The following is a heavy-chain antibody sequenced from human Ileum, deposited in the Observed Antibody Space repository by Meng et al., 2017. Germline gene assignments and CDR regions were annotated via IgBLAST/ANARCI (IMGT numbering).Heavy chain of an antibody. CDR3: ARDLTPIGPIDY. Sequence: ASVKVSCKASGYTFTSYGISWVRQAPGQGLEWMGWISAYNGNTKYSQKFQGRVTITRDTSASTAYMELSSLRSEDTAVYYCARDLTPIGPIDYWGQGTLVTVSS. J-gene: IGHJ4*02. V-gene: IGHV1-18*01. D-gene: IGHD3/OR15-3a*01. CDR1: GYTFTSYG. CDR2: ISAYNGNT.